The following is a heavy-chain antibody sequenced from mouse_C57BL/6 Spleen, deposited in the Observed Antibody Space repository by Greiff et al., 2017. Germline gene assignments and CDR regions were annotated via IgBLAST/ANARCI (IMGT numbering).Heavy chain of an antibody. CDR1: GYTFTSYW. D-gene: IGHD2-4*01. V-gene: IGHV1-52*01. J-gene: IGHJ1*03. Sequence: QVQLKQPGAELVRPGSSVKLSCKASGYTFTSYWMHWVKQRPIQGLEWIGNIDPSDSETHYNQKFKDKATLTVDKSSSTAYMQLSSLTSEYSAVYYCARDYEGYFDVWGTGTTVTVSS. CDR2: IDPSDSET. CDR3: ARDYEGYFDV.